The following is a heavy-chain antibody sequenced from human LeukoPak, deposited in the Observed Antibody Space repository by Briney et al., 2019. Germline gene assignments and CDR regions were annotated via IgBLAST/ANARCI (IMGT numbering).Heavy chain of an antibody. CDR1: GFTFSSYS. Sequence: QAGGSLRLSCAASGFTFSSYSMNWVRQAPGKGLEWVSYISSSSSTIYYADSVKGRFTISRDNAKNSLYLQMNSLRAEDTAVYYCARDRLLWFGEENAFDIWGQGTMVTVSS. CDR3: ARDRLLWFGEENAFDI. D-gene: IGHD3-10*01. V-gene: IGHV3-48*04. J-gene: IGHJ3*02. CDR2: ISSSSSTI.